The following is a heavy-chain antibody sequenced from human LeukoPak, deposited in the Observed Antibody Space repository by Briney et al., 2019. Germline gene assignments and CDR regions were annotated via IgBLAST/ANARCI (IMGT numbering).Heavy chain of an antibody. J-gene: IGHJ4*02. Sequence: PSETLSLTCTVSGGSISSSSYYWGWIRQPPGKGLEWIGSIYYSGSTYYNPSLKSRVTISVGTSKNQFSLKLSSVTAADTAVYYCATLSYITMIYWGQGTLVTVSS. V-gene: IGHV4-39*01. CDR2: IYYSGST. CDR1: GGSISSSSYY. CDR3: ATLSYITMIY. D-gene: IGHD3-22*01.